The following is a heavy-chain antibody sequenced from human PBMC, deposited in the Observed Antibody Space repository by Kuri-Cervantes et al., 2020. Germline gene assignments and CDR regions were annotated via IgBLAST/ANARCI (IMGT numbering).Heavy chain of an antibody. CDR1: GFTFSDYY. V-gene: IGHV3-11*01. CDR2: ISSSGSTI. J-gene: IGHJ4*02. D-gene: IGHD4-17*01. CDR3: ARVPDYGDYVDY. Sequence: GESLKISCAASGFTFSDYYMSWIRQAPGKGLEWVSYISSSGSTIYYADSVKGRFTISRDNAKNSLYLQMSSLRAEDTAVYYCARVPDYGDYVDYWGQGTLVTVSS.